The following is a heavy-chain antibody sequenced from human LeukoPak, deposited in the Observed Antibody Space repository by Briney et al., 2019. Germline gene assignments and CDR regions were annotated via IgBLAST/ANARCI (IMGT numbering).Heavy chain of an antibody. J-gene: IGHJ5*02. CDR2: TNARGDT. CDR1: GWSFNDYY. D-gene: IGHD2-2*01. CDR3: ARGQVPAARGYNWFDP. V-gene: IGHV4-34*01. Sequence: SETLSLTCAVYGWSFNDYYWNWIRQPPGKGLEWIGETNARGDTNFNPSLKSRVTISVDTSKSQFSLRLTSMIAADTAVYYCARGQVPAARGYNWFDPWSQGTLVTVSS.